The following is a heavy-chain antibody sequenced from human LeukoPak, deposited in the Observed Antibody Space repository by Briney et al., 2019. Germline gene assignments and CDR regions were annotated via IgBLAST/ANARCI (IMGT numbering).Heavy chain of an antibody. Sequence: GGSLRLSCAASGFTFSSYEMNWVRQAPGKGLEWVSYISSSGSTIYYADSVKGRFTISRDNAKNSLYLQMNSLRAEDTAVYYCARDLTYRIFDYWGQGTLVTVSS. CDR3: ARDLTYRIFDY. D-gene: IGHD3-16*02. CDR2: ISSSGSTI. V-gene: IGHV3-48*03. J-gene: IGHJ4*02. CDR1: GFTFSSYE.